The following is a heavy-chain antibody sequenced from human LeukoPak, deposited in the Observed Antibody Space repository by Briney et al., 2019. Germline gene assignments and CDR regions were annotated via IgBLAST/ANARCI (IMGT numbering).Heavy chain of an antibody. Sequence: GGSLRLSCAASGFTFSSYEMSWVRQAPGKGLEWVSYISSSGSTIYYADSVKGRFTISRDNAKNSLYLQMNSLRAEDTAVYHCAREMRDWYYDILTGRNAFDIWGQGTMVTVSS. J-gene: IGHJ3*02. CDR3: AREMRDWYYDILTGRNAFDI. V-gene: IGHV3-48*03. CDR1: GFTFSSYE. D-gene: IGHD3-9*01. CDR2: ISSSGSTI.